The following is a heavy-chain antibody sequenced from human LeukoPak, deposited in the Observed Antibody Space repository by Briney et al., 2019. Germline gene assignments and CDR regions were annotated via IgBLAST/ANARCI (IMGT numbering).Heavy chain of an antibody. CDR2: IRSKPYGGTT. CDR3: ARAPQAGCSSSWSTLFDY. CDR1: GFTFGDYP. Sequence: GGSLRLSCTASGFTFGDYPMGWFRQAPGEGLEWIGFIRSKPYGGTTEYAASVKGRFTISRDDSKSIAYLHMNTLKAEDTALYFCARAPQAGCSSSWSTLFDYWGQGTLVTVSS. J-gene: IGHJ4*02. D-gene: IGHD6-13*01. V-gene: IGHV3-49*03.